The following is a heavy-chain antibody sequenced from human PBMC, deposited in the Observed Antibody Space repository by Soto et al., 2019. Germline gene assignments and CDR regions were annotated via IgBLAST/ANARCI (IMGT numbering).Heavy chain of an antibody. Sequence: SVKVSCKASGFTFTSSAVQWVRQARGQRLEWIGWIVVGSGNTNYAQKFQERVTITRDMSTSTAYIELSSLRSEYTAVYYCAARTPYYDSSGYYPPLDAFDIWGQGTMVTVSS. J-gene: IGHJ3*02. D-gene: IGHD3-22*01. CDR1: GFTFTSSA. CDR3: AARTPYYDSSGYYPPLDAFDI. V-gene: IGHV1-58*01. CDR2: IVVGSGNT.